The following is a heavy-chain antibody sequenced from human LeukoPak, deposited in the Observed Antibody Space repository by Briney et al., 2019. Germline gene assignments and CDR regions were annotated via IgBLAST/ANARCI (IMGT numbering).Heavy chain of an antibody. V-gene: IGHV3-30*04. CDR2: ISYDGSNK. CDR3: ARGGYFDWLLSHSDY. CDR1: GFTFSSYA. Sequence: GGSLRLSCAASGFTFSSYAMHWVRQAPGKGLEWVAVISYDGSNKYYADSVKGRFTISRDNSKNTLYLQMNSLRAEDTAVYYCARGGYFDWLLSHSDYWGQGTLVTASS. J-gene: IGHJ4*02. D-gene: IGHD3-9*01.